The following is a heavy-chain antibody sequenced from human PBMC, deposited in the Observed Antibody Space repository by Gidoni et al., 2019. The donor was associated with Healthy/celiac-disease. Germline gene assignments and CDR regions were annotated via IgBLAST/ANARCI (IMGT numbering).Heavy chain of an antibody. Sequence: QVQLVQSGAEVKKPGASVKVSCKASGYTFTSYYMHWVRQAPGQGLEWMGIINPSGGSTSYAQKFQGRVTMTRDTSTSTVYMELSSLRSEDTAVYYCAREGSYYYDSSGYSHDAFDIWAQGTMVTVSS. J-gene: IGHJ3*02. CDR1: GYTFTSYY. D-gene: IGHD3-22*01. V-gene: IGHV1-46*01. CDR2: INPSGGST. CDR3: AREGSYYYDSSGYSHDAFDI.